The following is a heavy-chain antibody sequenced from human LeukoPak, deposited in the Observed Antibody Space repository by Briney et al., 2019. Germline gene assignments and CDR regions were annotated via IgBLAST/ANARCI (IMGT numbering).Heavy chain of an antibody. V-gene: IGHV4-38-2*02. CDR3: ARPSGYGGDYPLFDY. J-gene: IGHJ4*02. CDR1: DYSISSGYGYY. Sequence: PSETLSLTCTVSDYSISSGYGYYWGWIRQPPGKGLEWIGNIYHSGITYYNHFNSSLKSRVTISIDTSKNQFSLKLSSVTAADTAVYYCARPSGYGGDYPLFDYWGQGTLVTVSS. D-gene: IGHD4-17*01. CDR2: IYHSGIT.